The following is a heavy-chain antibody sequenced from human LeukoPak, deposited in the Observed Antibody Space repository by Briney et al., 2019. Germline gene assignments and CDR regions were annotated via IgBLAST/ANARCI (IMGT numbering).Heavy chain of an antibody. Sequence: GGALRPSCAASGFTFSRYSMNWVRQAPGEGVEGVSSISNSSSYIYYADSVKGRFTISRDNAKNSLYLQMNSLRAEDTAVYYCASWSKCSGGSCYSWNDYWGQGTLVTVSS. CDR3: ASWSKCSGGSCYSWNDY. V-gene: IGHV3-21*01. CDR2: ISNSSSYI. CDR1: GFTFSRYS. J-gene: IGHJ4*02. D-gene: IGHD2-15*01.